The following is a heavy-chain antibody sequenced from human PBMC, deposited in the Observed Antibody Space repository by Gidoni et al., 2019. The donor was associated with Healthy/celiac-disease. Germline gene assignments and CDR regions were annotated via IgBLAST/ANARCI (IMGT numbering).Heavy chain of an antibody. Sequence: EVQLLESGGGLVQPWGSLRLSCAASGFTFSSYAMSWVRQAPGKGLGWVSAISGSGGSTYYADSVKGRFTISRDNSKNTLYLQMNSLRAEDTAVYYCAKEGDYTKYYFDYWGQGTLVTVSS. CDR2: ISGSGGST. V-gene: IGHV3-23*01. D-gene: IGHD4-4*01. CDR1: GFTFSSYA. J-gene: IGHJ4*02. CDR3: AKEGDYTKYYFDY.